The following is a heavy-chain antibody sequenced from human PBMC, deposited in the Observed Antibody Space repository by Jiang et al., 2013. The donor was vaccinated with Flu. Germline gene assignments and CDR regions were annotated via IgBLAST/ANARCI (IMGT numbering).Heavy chain of an antibody. V-gene: IGHV3-23*04. CDR1: GFTFSSYA. CDR2: ISGSGGST. Sequence: QLVESGGGLVQPGGSLRLSCAASGFTFSSYAMSWVRQAPGKGLEWVSAISGSGGSTYYADSVKGRFTISRDNSKNTLYLQMNSLRAEDTAVYYCAKDQDWSGTFWYYFDYWGQGTLVTVSS. CDR3: AKDQDWSGTFWYYFDY. D-gene: IGHD3-3*01. J-gene: IGHJ4*02.